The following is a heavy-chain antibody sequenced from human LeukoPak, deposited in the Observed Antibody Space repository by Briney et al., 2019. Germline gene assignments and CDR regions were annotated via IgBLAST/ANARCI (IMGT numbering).Heavy chain of an antibody. V-gene: IGHV3-23*01. CDR2: ISGSGGST. J-gene: IGHJ3*02. CDR1: GFTFSSYG. D-gene: IGHD1-26*01. Sequence: GGSLRLSCAASGFTFSSYGMSWVRQAPGKGLEWVSAISGSGGSTYYADSVKGRFTISRDNSKNTLYLQMNSLRAEDTAVYYCAKASYYVDAFDIWGQGTMVTVSS. CDR3: AKASYYVDAFDI.